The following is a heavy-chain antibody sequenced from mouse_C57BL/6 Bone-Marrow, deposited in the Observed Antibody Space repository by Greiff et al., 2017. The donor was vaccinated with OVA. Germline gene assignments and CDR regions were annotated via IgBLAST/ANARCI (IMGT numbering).Heavy chain of an antibody. CDR1: GFNIKDDY. V-gene: IGHV14-4*01. J-gene: IGHJ4*01. CDR3: TSYGSESLYAMDY. Sequence: VQLQQSGAELVRPGASVKLSCTASGFNIKDDYMHWVKQRPEQGLEWIGWIDPENGDTESASKFQGKATITADTSSNTAYLQLSSLTSEDTAVYYCTSYGSESLYAMDYWGQGTSVTVSS. CDR2: IDPENGDT. D-gene: IGHD1-1*01.